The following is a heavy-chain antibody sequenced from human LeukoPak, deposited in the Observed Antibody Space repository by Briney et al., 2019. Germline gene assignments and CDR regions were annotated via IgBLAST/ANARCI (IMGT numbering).Heavy chain of an antibody. CDR3: AREMPGGGSWFDL. CDR1: GFIFNNYW. J-gene: IGHJ5*02. Sequence: GASLRLSCTASGFIFNNYWLSWVRQAPGKGLEWVANINQDGTTTYHADFVKGRFTISRDNGKNSLNLQMNSLRVEDTAVFYCAREMPGGGSWFDLWGQGTLVTVSS. V-gene: IGHV3-7*01. CDR2: INQDGTTT. D-gene: IGHD2-2*01.